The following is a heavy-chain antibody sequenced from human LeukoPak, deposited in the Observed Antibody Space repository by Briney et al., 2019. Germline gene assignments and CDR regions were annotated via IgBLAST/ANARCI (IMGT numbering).Heavy chain of an antibody. D-gene: IGHD1-26*01. Sequence: GGSLRLSCEASGFTFNNYAMHWVRQAPGKGLEWVSGISWDRGTTGYGDSVKGRFTISRDNSKNTMYLQMNSLRPEDTAVYYCAKHRARGGSGSYYGTGGFDYWGQGTLVTVSS. CDR3: AKHRARGGSGSYYGTGGFDY. J-gene: IGHJ4*02. V-gene: IGHV3-9*01. CDR1: GFTFNNYA. CDR2: ISWDRGTT.